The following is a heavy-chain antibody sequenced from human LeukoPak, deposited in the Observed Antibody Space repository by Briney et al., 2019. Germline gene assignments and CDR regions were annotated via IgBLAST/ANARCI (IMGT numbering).Heavy chain of an antibody. Sequence: SETLSLTCAVYGESFVGYYWSWIRQPPGKGLEWIGEINYTGSTNYNPSLKSRISMSVDTSKNQFSVNLNSVTAADAAFYYCARRRIPATITGSRLSSRFDSWGQGTLVTVSS. J-gene: IGHJ1*01. CDR1: GESFVGYY. D-gene: IGHD5-12*01. V-gene: IGHV4-34*01. CDR2: INYTGST. CDR3: ARRRIPATITGSRLSSRFDS.